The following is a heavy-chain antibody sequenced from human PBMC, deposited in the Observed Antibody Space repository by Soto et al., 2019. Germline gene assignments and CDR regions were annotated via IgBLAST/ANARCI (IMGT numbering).Heavy chain of an antibody. V-gene: IGHV1-8*01. J-gene: IGHJ5*02. CDR3: ARGHVHIVAKPGNWFDP. Sequence: QVQLVQSGAEVKKPGASVKVSCKASGYTFTSYDINWVRQATGQGLEWMGWMNPNSGNTGYAQKCQGRVTMTRNISISTAYMELSSLRSEDTAVYYCARGHVHIVAKPGNWFDPWVQGTLVTVSS. CDR2: MNPNSGNT. CDR1: GYTFTSYD. D-gene: IGHD5-12*01.